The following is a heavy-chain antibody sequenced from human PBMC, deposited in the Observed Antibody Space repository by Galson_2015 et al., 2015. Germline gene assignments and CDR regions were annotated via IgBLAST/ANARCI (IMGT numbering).Heavy chain of an antibody. J-gene: IGHJ6*02. V-gene: IGHV4-4*02. CDR2: IYHSGST. D-gene: IGHD5-12*01. Sequence: ETLSLTCAVSGGSISSSNWWSWVRQPPGKGLEWIGEIYHSGSTNYNPSLKSRVTISVDKSKNQFSLKLSSVTAADTAVYYCARWLGSYYYYGMDVWGQGTTVTVSS. CDR1: GGSISSSNW. CDR3: ARWLGSYYYYGMDV.